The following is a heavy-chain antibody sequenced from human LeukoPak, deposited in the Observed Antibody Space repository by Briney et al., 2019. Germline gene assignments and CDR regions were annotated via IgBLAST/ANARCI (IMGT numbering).Heavy chain of an antibody. V-gene: IGHV3-21*01. CDR1: GFTFSSYA. D-gene: IGHD2-8*01. Sequence: GGSLRLSCAASGFTFSSYAMSWVRQAPGKGLEWVSSISSSSSYIYYADSVKGRFTISRDNAKNSLYLQMNSLRAEDTAVYYCARRTPYCTNGVCYEVDYWGQGTLVTVSS. CDR2: ISSSSSYI. CDR3: ARRTPYCTNGVCYEVDY. J-gene: IGHJ4*02.